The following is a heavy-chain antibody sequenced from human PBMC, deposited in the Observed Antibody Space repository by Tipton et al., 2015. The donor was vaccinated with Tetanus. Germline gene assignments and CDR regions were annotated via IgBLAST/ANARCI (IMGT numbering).Heavy chain of an antibody. D-gene: IGHD6-13*01. Sequence: GSLRLSCAASGFTFSSYAMSWVRQAPGKGLEWVSAISGSGGSTYYADSVKGRFTISRDNSKNTLYLQMNSLRAEDTAVYYCARFIAAAGLNWFDPWGQGTLVTVSS. CDR3: ARFIAAAGLNWFDP. V-gene: IGHV3-23*01. CDR1: GFTFSSYA. CDR2: ISGSGGST. J-gene: IGHJ5*02.